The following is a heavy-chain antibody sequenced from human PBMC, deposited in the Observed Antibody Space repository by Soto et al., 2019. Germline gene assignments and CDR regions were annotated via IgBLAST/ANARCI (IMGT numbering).Heavy chain of an antibody. J-gene: IGHJ4*02. D-gene: IGHD6-19*01. CDR2: INPNCGGT. CDR3: ARSFGAGREGFFDY. Sequence: ASVKVSCKASGYTFTGYYMHWVRQAPGQGLEWMGWINPNCGGTNYAQKFQGWVTMTRDTSISTAYMELSRLRSDDTAVYYCARSFGAGREGFFDYWGQGTLVTVSS. V-gene: IGHV1-2*04. CDR1: GYTFTGYY.